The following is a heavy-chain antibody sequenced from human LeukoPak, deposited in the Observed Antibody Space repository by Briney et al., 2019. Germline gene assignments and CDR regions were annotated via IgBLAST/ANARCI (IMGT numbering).Heavy chain of an antibody. Sequence: GGSLRLSCAASGFTFSSYWMHWVRQAPGKGLVWVSRINSDGSSTSYADSVKGRFTISRDNAKNTLYLQMNSLRAEDTAVYYCARDQPTYYDFWSGYYNYYYYYMDVWGRGTTVTVSS. CDR2: INSDGSST. J-gene: IGHJ6*03. D-gene: IGHD3-3*01. CDR1: GFTFSSYW. CDR3: ARDQPTYYDFWSGYYNYYYYYMDV. V-gene: IGHV3-74*01.